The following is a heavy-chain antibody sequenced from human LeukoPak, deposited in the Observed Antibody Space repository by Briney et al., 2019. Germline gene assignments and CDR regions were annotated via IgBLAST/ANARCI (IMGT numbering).Heavy chain of an antibody. D-gene: IGHD6-19*01. Sequence: PSGTLSLTCAVSGGSISSSNWWSWVRQPPGKGLEWIGEIYHSGSTNYNPSLKSRVTISVDTSKNQFSLRLSSVTAADTAVYYCAREGYTSGWYKTDYWGQGTLVTVSS. J-gene: IGHJ4*02. CDR1: GGSISSSNW. V-gene: IGHV4-4*02. CDR3: AREGYTSGWYKTDY. CDR2: IYHSGST.